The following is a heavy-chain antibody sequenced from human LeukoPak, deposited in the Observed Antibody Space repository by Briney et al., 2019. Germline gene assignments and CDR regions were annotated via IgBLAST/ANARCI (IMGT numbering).Heavy chain of an antibody. CDR2: IYYSGST. Sequence: SETLSLTCTVSGGSISSSSYYWGWIRQPPGKGLEGIGSIYYSGSTYYNPSLKSRVTISVDTSKNQFSLKLSFVTAADTAVYYCARDHGLWFVLYYMDVWGKGTTVTVSS. CDR3: ARDHGLWFVLYYMDV. V-gene: IGHV4-39*07. D-gene: IGHD3-10*01. CDR1: GGSISSSSYY. J-gene: IGHJ6*03.